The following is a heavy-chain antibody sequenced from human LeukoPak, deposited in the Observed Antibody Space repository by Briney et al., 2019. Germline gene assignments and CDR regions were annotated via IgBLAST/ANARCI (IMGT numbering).Heavy chain of an antibody. CDR2: FYHTGST. D-gene: IGHD5/OR15-5a*01. V-gene: IGHV4-59*12. J-gene: IGHJ6*03. CDR1: GGSISSYY. CDR3: ARVDVSRAGDYYYYMDV. Sequence: PSETLSLTCTVSGGSISSYYWSWIRQPPGKGLEWIGYFYHTGSTNYNPSLKSRVTISVDTSKNQFSLKLSSVTAADTAVYYCARVDVSRAGDYYYYMDVWGKGTTVTVSS.